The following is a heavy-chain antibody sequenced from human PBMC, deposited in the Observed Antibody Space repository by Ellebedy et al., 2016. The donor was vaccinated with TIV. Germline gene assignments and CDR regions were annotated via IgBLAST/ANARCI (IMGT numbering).Heavy chain of an antibody. D-gene: IGHD6-19*01. CDR3: AKGTRRAVAGEFDY. V-gene: IGHV3-23*01. Sequence: GESLKISCEASVLPFSSHATSWVRRAPGKGLAWVSSITESGGNTYYADSVKGRFTISRDNSKNTLYLQMNSLRAEDTAVYYCAKGTRRAVAGEFDYWGQGTLVTVSS. J-gene: IGHJ4*02. CDR2: ITESGGNT. CDR1: VLPFSSHA.